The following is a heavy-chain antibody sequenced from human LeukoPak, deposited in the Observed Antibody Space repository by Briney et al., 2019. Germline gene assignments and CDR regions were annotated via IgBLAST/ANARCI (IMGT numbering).Heavy chain of an antibody. Sequence: GGSLRLSCAASGFTFSSYGTHWVRQAPGKGLEWVAVISYDGSNKYYADSVKGRFTISRDNSKNTLYLQMNSLRAEDTAVYYCAKASARYYYFDYWGQGTLVTVSS. CDR1: GFTFSSYG. V-gene: IGHV3-30*18. D-gene: IGHD1-1*01. CDR2: ISYDGSNK. J-gene: IGHJ4*02. CDR3: AKASARYYYFDY.